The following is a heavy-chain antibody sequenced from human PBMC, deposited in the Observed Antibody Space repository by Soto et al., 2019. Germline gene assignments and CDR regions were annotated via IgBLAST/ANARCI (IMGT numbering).Heavy chain of an antibody. CDR3: HGYCY. Sequence: EVQVVESGGGLIQPGGSLRLSCVVSGFTVSSTNYMSWVRQAPGKGLEWFSVIYSGGTTFYADSVKGRFTISRDNSKNTLYLQMNTLRAQDTAVYYCHGYCYWGQGTLVTVSS. V-gene: IGHV3-53*01. J-gene: IGHJ4*02. CDR2: IYSGGTT. CDR1: GFTVSSTNY. D-gene: IGHD5-12*01.